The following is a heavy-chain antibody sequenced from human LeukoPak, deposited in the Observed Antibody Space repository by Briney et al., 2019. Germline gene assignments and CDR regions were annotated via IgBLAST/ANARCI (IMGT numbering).Heavy chain of an antibody. Sequence: KPSETLSLTCAVYGGSFSGYYWSWIRQPPGKGLEWIGEINHSGSTNYNPSLKSRVTISVDTSKNQFSLKLSSVTAADTAVYYCARGRDGYKTPFDYWGQGTLVTVSS. V-gene: IGHV4-34*01. CDR3: ARGRDGYKTPFDY. CDR1: GGSFSGYY. D-gene: IGHD5-24*01. J-gene: IGHJ4*02. CDR2: INHSGST.